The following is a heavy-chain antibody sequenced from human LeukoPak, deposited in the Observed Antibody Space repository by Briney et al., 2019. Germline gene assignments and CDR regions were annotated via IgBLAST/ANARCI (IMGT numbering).Heavy chain of an antibody. CDR3: YVWFGELTHYYFDY. CDR2: IYYSGST. CDR1: GGSISSSSYY. D-gene: IGHD3-10*01. V-gene: IGHV4-39*01. Sequence: SETLSLTCTVSGGSISSSSYYWGWIRQPPGKGLEWIGSIYYSGSTYYNPSLKSRVTISVDTSKNQFSLKLSSVTAADTAVYYCYVWFGELTHYYFDYWGQGTLVTVSS. J-gene: IGHJ4*02.